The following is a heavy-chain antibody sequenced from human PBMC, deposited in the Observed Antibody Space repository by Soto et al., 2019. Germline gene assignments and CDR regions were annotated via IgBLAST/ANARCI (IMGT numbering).Heavy chain of an antibody. V-gene: IGHV1-18*01. CDR2: ISAYDGKT. D-gene: IGHD3-3*01. J-gene: IGHJ5*02. CDR1: GYTFHNYG. Sequence: ASVKVSCKASGYTFHNYGVNWVRQAPGQGLELMGWISAYDGKTTYAEKFQGRVTMTTDASTSTAYMELRSLRSDDTAVYYCARDPHEYWTSYWFDPWGQGTLVTVSS. CDR3: ARDPHEYWTSYWFDP.